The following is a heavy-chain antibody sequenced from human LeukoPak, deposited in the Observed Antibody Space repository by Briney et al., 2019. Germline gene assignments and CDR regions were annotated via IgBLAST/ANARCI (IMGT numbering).Heavy chain of an antibody. V-gene: IGHV4-4*08. D-gene: IGHD3-10*01. J-gene: IGHJ4*02. CDR1: GGSISSYY. CDR2: IYTSGST. CDR3: ARAPGITMVRGVLYYFDY. Sequence: SETLSLTCTVSGGSISSYYWSWIRQPPGKGLEWIGRIYTSGSTNYNPSLKSRVTISVDTSKNQFSLKLSSVTAADTAVYYCARAPGITMVRGVLYYFDYWGQGTLVTVSS.